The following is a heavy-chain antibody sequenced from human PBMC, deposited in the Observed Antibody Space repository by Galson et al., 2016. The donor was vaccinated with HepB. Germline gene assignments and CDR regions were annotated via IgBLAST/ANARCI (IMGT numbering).Heavy chain of an antibody. J-gene: IGHJ4*02. CDR3: GHRSQKRADDGFYYVDY. V-gene: IGHV2-5*02. Sequence: PALVKPTQTLTLTCTFSGFSLSTPGVGVGWIRQPPGKALEWLALIYWDDGRRYSPSLDSRLTISRDASKNQVVLTMTDLDPLDTATYYCGHRSQKRADDGFYYVDYWGQGTLVTVSS. CDR1: GFSLSTPGVG. D-gene: IGHD3/OR15-3a*01. CDR2: IYWDDGR.